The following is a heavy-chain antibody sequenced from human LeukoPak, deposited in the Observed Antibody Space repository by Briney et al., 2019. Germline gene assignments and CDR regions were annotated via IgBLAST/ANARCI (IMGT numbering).Heavy chain of an antibody. CDR1: GGSISSYY. V-gene: IGHV4-59*01. Sequence: SETLSLTCTVSGGSISSYYWSWIRQPPGKGLEWIGYIYYSGSTNYNPSLKSRVTISVDTSKNQFSLKLSSVTAADTAVYHCARAAGFYDTNWFDPWGQGTLVTVSS. CDR3: ARAAGFYDTNWFDP. D-gene: IGHD3-22*01. CDR2: IYYSGST. J-gene: IGHJ5*02.